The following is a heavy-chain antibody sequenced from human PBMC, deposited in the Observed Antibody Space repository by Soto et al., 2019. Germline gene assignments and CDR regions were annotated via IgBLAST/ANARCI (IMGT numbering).Heavy chain of an antibody. V-gene: IGHV4-34*01. J-gene: IGHJ5*02. CDR2: INHSGAT. CDR3: LGYAFWSGLWVDP. D-gene: IGHD3-3*01. CDR1: GESFSDYY. Sequence: QVQLQQWGAGLLKPSETLSLTCDVYGESFSDYYWSWIRQTPGKGLEWIGEINHSGATNSNPSLKSRATILVDTSKNQFSLKLRSVTAADTAVYYCLGYAFWSGLWVDPGGQGTLVTVSS.